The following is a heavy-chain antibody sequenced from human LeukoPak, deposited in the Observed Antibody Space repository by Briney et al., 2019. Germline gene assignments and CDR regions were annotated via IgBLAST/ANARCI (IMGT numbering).Heavy chain of an antibody. Sequence: GGSLRLSCAASGFTVSSNYMSWVRQAPGKGLEWVSVIYSGGSTYYADSVKGRFPISRDNSKNTLYLQMNSLRAEDTAVYYCARDADYGVYDYWGQGTLVTVSS. CDR1: GFTVSSNY. CDR3: ARDADYGVYDY. CDR2: IYSGGST. V-gene: IGHV3-53*01. D-gene: IGHD4-17*01. J-gene: IGHJ4*02.